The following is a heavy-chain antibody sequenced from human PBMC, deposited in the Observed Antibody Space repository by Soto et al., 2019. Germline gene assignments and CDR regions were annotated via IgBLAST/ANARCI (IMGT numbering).Heavy chain of an antibody. V-gene: IGHV3-23*01. D-gene: IGHD3-3*01. CDR3: ARGYYDFWSGYYISPYGMDV. CDR1: GFTFSNYA. J-gene: IGHJ6*02. CDR2: ISGSGSNT. Sequence: GGSLRLSCAASGFTFSNYAINWVRQSPGKGLEWVSAISGSGSNTYYADSVKGRFTISRDNSKNSLYLQMNGLRAEDTAVYYCARGYYDFWSGYYISPYGMDVWGQGTTVTVSS.